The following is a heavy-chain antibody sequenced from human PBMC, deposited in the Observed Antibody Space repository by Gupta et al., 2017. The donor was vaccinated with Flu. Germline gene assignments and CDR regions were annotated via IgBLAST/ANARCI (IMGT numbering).Heavy chain of an antibody. D-gene: IGHD1-26*01. V-gene: IGHV4-39*02. CDR3: AIEGMWVGDYYYGMDV. CDR2: IYYIGST. J-gene: IGHJ6*02. CDR1: GGSISGSSYH. Sequence: QLQLQESGPGLVKPSETLSLTCTVSGGSISGSSYHWGWIRQPPGKGREWIGSIYYIGSTYYNPSLKSRVTISVDTSKNQFSLKLSSVTAADTAVYYGAIEGMWVGDYYYGMDVWGQGTTVTVSS.